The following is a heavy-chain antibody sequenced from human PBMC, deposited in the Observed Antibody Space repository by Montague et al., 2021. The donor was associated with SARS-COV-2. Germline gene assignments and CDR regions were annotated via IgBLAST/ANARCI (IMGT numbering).Heavy chain of an antibody. CDR1: GFSLSTIGMC. V-gene: IGHV2-70*01. Sequence: PALVKPIQTLTLTCTFSGFSLSTIGMCVSWIRQPPGKALEWLALIYWXDDKYYSTSLKTRLTISKDTSKNQVVLTMTNMDPVDTATYYCARMVTIFSLGGYYYCYGMDVWGQGTTVTVSS. D-gene: IGHD3-3*01. J-gene: IGHJ6*02. CDR2: IYWXDDK. CDR3: ARMVTIFSLGGYYYCYGMDV.